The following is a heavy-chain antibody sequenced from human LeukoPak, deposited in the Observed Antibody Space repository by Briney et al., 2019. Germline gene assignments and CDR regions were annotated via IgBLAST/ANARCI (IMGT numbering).Heavy chain of an antibody. Sequence: SETLSLTCAVYGGSFSGYYWSWIRQPPGKGLEWIGEINHSGSTNYNPSLKSRVTISVDTSKNQFSLKLSSVTAADTAVYYCAKSPTLRITMVRGVLSFDYWGQGTLVTVSS. V-gene: IGHV4-34*01. CDR1: GGSFSGYY. D-gene: IGHD3-10*01. CDR2: INHSGST. CDR3: AKSPTLRITMVRGVLSFDY. J-gene: IGHJ4*02.